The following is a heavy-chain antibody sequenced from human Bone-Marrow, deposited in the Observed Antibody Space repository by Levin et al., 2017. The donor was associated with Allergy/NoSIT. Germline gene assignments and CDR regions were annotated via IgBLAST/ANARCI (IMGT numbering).Heavy chain of an antibody. CDR3: ARLQWELPDFDY. D-gene: IGHD1-26*01. V-gene: IGHV2-5*01. J-gene: IGHJ4*02. CDR2: IYWNDDK. CDR1: GFSLSTSGVG. Sequence: GSGPTLVKPTQTLTLTCTFSGFSLSTSGVGVGWIRQPPGKALEWLALIYWNDDKRYSPSLKSRLTITKDTSKNQVVLTMTNMDPVDTATYYCARLQWELPDFDYWGQGTLVTVSS.